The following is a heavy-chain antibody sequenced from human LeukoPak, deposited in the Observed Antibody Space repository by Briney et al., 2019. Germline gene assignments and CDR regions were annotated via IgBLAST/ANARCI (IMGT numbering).Heavy chain of an antibody. CDR3: ARGTRVRGVIAFDI. Sequence: SETLSLTCTVSGGSISSYYWSWIRQPPGKGLEWIGYIYHSGSTYYNPSLKSRVTISVDRSKNQFSLKLSSVTAADTAVYYCARGTRVRGVIAFDIWGQGTMVTVSS. V-gene: IGHV4-59*12. J-gene: IGHJ3*02. D-gene: IGHD3-10*01. CDR2: IYHSGST. CDR1: GGSISSYY.